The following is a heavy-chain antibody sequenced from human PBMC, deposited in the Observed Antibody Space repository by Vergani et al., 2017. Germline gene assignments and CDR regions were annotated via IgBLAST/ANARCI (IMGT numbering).Heavy chain of an antibody. CDR2: ISYDGSNK. CDR3: AKDHYDFWSGYPNLSPFDL. Sequence: QVQLVESGGGVVQPGRSLRLSCAASGFTFSSYAMHWVRQAPGKGLEWVAVISYDGSNKYYADSVKGRFTISRDNSKTTLYLQMNSLRAEDTALYYCAKDHYDFWSGYPNLSPFDLWGRGTLVTVSS. CDR1: GFTFSSYA. V-gene: IGHV3-30-3*01. D-gene: IGHD3-3*01. J-gene: IGHJ2*01.